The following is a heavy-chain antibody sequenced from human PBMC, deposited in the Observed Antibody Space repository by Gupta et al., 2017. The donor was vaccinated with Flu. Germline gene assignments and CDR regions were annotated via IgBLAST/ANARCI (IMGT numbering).Heavy chain of an antibody. Sequence: GYIYYSGSTNYNPSLKSRVTISVDTSKNQFSLKLSSVTAADTAVYYCARVVSSSSGGFYYYYYGMDVWGQGTTVTVSS. D-gene: IGHD6-6*01. V-gene: IGHV4-59*01. CDR2: IYYSGST. CDR3: ARVVSSSSGGFYYYYYGMDV. J-gene: IGHJ6*02.